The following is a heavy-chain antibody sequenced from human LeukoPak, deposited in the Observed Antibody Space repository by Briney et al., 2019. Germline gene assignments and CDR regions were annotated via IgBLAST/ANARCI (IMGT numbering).Heavy chain of an antibody. V-gene: IGHV4-59*08. CDR3: ARHGASGSYLYYFDY. CDR1: GGSISSYY. Sequence: PAETLSLTCTVSGGSISSYYWSWLRQTPGKGLEWMGYIYYSGSTNYNPFLKSRVTISVDTSKNQFSLKLSSVTAADTAVYFCARHGASGSYLYYFDYGGQGTLVTVSS. J-gene: IGHJ4*02. D-gene: IGHD1-26*01. CDR2: IYYSGST.